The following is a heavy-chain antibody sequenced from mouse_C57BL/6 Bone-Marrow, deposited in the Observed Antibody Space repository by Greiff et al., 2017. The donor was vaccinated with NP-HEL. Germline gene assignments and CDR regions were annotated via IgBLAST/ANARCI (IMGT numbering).Heavy chain of an antibody. V-gene: IGHV1-64*01. CDR3: ARLAYYGNYLDY. J-gene: IGHJ2*01. D-gene: IGHD2-10*01. Sequence: VQLQQPGAELVKPGASVKLSCKASGYTFTSYWMHWVKQRPGQGLEWIGMIHPNSGSTNYNEKFKSKATLTVDKSSSTAYMQLSSLTSEDSAVYYCARLAYYGNYLDYWGQGTTLTVSS. CDR1: GYTFTSYW. CDR2: IHPNSGST.